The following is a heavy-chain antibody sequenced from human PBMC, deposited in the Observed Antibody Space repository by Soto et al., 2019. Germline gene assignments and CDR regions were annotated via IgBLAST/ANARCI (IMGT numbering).Heavy chain of an antibody. Sequence: QVQLVQSGAEVKKPGSSVKVSCKASGGTFSSYAISWVRQAPGQGLEWMGGIIPIFGTANYAQKFQGRVTITADESTSTESMELSSLRSEDTAVYYCARDARKYYYDSSGALYYFDYWGQGTLVTVS. CDR1: GGTFSSYA. CDR3: ARDARKYYYDSSGALYYFDY. CDR2: IIPIFGTA. D-gene: IGHD3-22*01. V-gene: IGHV1-69*01. J-gene: IGHJ4*02.